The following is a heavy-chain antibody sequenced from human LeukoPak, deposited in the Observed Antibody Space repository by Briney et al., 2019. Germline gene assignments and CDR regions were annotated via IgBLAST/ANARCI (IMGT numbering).Heavy chain of an antibody. V-gene: IGHV3-74*01. CDR2: INPDDGST. Sequence: GGSLRLSCAASGFTFRKYWLHWVRQAPGKGLVWVSRINPDDGSTSYADSVKGRFTISRDNAKSTLYLQMNSLRAEDTAVYYCARDPRGNWYFDLWGRGTLVTVSS. CDR3: ARDPRGNWYFDL. D-gene: IGHD3-10*01. CDR1: GFTFRKYW. J-gene: IGHJ2*01.